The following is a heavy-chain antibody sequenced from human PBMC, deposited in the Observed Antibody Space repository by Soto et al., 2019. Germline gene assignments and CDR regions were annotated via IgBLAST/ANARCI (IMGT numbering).Heavy chain of an antibody. CDR1: GGSISDYS. CDR3: ARESGDNWTYEVY. D-gene: IGHD1-7*01. V-gene: IGHV4-4*07. J-gene: IGHJ4*02. Sequence: QVQLQESGPGLVKPSETLSLTCTVSGGSISDYSLSWIRQSAGKGLEWVGRVHINGNTHYNPSLRGPVTMSVDTSNNQFHLRVTSVTAADTAVYYCARESGDNWTYEVYWGQGTLVPVSS. CDR2: VHINGNT.